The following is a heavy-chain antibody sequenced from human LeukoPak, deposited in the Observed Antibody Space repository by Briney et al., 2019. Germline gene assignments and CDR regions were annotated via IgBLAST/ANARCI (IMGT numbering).Heavy chain of an antibody. D-gene: IGHD2-2*01. V-gene: IGHV3-23*01. CDR1: GFTLKTYA. CDR2: FSDAADSP. J-gene: IGHJ4*02. Sequence: GGALRLPCAASGFTLKTYAMSWVRQAPGKGLGRVSIFSDAADSPIYASSVKGRFTISSDDSKITLFLQMNSLRAEDSAIYSCANLPTSWFLDYFDYWGTGTVVTVS. CDR3: ANLPTSWFLDYFDY.